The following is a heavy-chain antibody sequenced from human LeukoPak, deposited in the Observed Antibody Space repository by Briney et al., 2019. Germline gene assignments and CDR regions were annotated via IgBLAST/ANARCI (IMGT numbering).Heavy chain of an antibody. Sequence: TGGSLRLSCAASGFTFSSYWMTWVRQAPGKGLEWVANIKQDGSEKYYVDSVKGRFTISRDNAKNSLYLQMNSLRAEDTAVYYCARGNPGRYYYYYMDVWGKGTTVTVSS. CDR3: ARGNPGRYYYYYMDV. CDR2: IKQDGSEK. J-gene: IGHJ6*03. D-gene: IGHD1-14*01. V-gene: IGHV3-7*01. CDR1: GFTFSSYW.